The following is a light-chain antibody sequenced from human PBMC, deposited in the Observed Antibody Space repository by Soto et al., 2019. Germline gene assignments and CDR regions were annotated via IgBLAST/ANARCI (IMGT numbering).Light chain of an antibody. J-gene: IGLJ3*02. CDR3: ATWDDSLNGWV. V-gene: IGLV1-44*01. Sequence: QSVLTQPPSASGTPGQRVIISCSGSKSNIGDNPVNWFQQFPGTAPKLFIFSNDERPSGVPERFSGSKSGASASLAISGLQSDDEADYSCATWDDSLNGWVFGGGTKVTVL. CDR1: KSNIGDNP. CDR2: SND.